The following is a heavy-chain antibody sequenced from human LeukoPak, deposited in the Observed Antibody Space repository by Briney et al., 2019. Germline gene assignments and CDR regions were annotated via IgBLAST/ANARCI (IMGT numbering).Heavy chain of an antibody. D-gene: IGHD6-6*01. CDR1: TLTFNTYS. J-gene: IGHJ4*02. CDR2: ISPRSDYI. Sequence: GGSLRLSCAASTLTFNTYSMTWVRQAPGKGLEWVSSISPRSDYIYYADSVRGRFTISRDNAENSLYLQMNSLRAEDTAVYYCVRGGSSSSGPPDYWGQGTLVTVSS. V-gene: IGHV3-21*01. CDR3: VRGGSSSSGPPDY.